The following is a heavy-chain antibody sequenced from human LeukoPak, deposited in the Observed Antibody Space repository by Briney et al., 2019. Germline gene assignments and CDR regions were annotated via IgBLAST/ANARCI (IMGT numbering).Heavy chain of an antibody. CDR1: GFTFSGYE. V-gene: IGHV3-48*03. J-gene: IGHJ4*02. CDR2: ISSSGSTI. Sequence: GGSLRLSCAASGFTFSGYEMNWVRQAPGKGLEWVSYISSSGSTIYYADSVKGRFTISRDNAKNSLYLQMNSLRAEDTAVYYCARLRGPMVRGDRWGQGTLVTVSS. D-gene: IGHD3-10*01. CDR3: ARLRGPMVRGDR.